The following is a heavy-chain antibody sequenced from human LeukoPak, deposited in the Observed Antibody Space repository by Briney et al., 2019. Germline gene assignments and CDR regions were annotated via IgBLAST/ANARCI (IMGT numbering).Heavy chain of an antibody. CDR1: GGSFSGYY. D-gene: IGHD6-25*01. V-gene: IGHV4-59*01. CDR3: ARDRSIAANQNWYFDL. Sequence: KSSETLSLTCAVYGGSFSGYYWSWIRQPPGKGLEWIGYIYYSGSTNYNPSLKSRVTISVDTSKNQFSLKLSSVTAADTAVYYCARDRSIAANQNWYFDLWGRGTLVTVSS. J-gene: IGHJ2*01. CDR2: IYYSGST.